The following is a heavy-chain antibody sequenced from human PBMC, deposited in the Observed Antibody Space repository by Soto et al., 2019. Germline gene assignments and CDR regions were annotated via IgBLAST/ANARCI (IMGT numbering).Heavy chain of an antibody. J-gene: IGHJ5*02. CDR1: GYRFSNYW. CDR3: ARRSLFETSGYYDFGNWFDP. V-gene: IGHV5-51*01. CDR2: IDPRDSET. Sequence: GESLNISCKGSGYRFSNYWIAWVRQMPGKGLEWMGIIDPRDSETRYSPSFEGQVTISVDKSTSTAYLQWSSLRASDSAVYYCARRSLFETSGYYDFGNWFDPWGQGTLVTVSS. D-gene: IGHD3-16*01.